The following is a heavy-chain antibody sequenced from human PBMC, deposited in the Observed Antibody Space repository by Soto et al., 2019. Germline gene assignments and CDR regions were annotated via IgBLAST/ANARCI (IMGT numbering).Heavy chain of an antibody. CDR2: ISTTSDNI. J-gene: IGHJ6*02. V-gene: IGHV3-48*02. CDR3: ARDPDYYDISGFYYNMDV. CDR1: GFTFSTFN. Sequence: GGSLILSCAASGFTFSTFNMNWVRQAPGKGLEWVSSISTTSDNIFYADSVKGRFTISRDNAQNSLYLQMNSLRDEDTAVYYCARDPDYYDISGFYYNMDVWGQGTTVTVSS. D-gene: IGHD3-22*01.